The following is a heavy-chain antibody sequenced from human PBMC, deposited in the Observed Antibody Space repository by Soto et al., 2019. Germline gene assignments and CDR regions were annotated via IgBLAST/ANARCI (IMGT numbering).Heavy chain of an antibody. D-gene: IGHD6-19*01. J-gene: IGHJ4*02. CDR2: ISGSSRYT. V-gene: IGHV3-11*06. Sequence: GGSLRLSCAASGFNFSDHYMNWSRQAPGKGLEWVSYISGSSRYTNFADSVKGRFTISRDNAKNSLYLQMNSLRAEDTAVYYCARHTSGWHYYDYWGQGTPVTVSS. CDR3: ARHTSGWHYYDY. CDR1: GFNFSDHY.